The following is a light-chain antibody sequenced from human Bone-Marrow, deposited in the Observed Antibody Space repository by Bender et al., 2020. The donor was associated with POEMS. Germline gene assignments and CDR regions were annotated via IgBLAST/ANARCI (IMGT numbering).Light chain of an antibody. CDR1: SSDVGGYNY. CDR3: SSYAGSNNWV. J-gene: IGLJ3*02. CDR2: EVS. Sequence: QSALTQPASVSGSPEQSITISCTGTSSDVGGYNYVSWYQQHPGNAPKLMMYEVSERPSGVPDRFSGSKSGNTASLTVSGLQAEDEADYYCSSYAGSNNWVFGGGTKVTVL. V-gene: IGLV2-8*01.